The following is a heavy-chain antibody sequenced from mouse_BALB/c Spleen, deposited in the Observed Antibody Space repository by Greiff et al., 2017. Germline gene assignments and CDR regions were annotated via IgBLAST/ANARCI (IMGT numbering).Heavy chain of an antibody. D-gene: IGHD1-1*01. V-gene: IGHV3-2*02. CDR1: GYSITSDYA. Sequence: VQLKQSGPGLVKPSQSLSLTCTVTGYSITSDYAWNWIRQFPGNKLEWMGYISYSGSTSYNPSLKSRISITRDTSKNQFFLQLNSVTTEDTATYYCARSRNYETTGFAYWGQGTLVTVSA. J-gene: IGHJ3*01. CDR2: ISYSGST. CDR3: ARSRNYETTGFAY.